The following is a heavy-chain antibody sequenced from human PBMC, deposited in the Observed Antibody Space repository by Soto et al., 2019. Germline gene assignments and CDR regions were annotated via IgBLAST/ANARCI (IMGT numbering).Heavy chain of an antibody. CDR1: GFTFSDHY. D-gene: IGHD3-16*01. J-gene: IGHJ2*01. Sequence: EVQLVESGGGLVQPGGSLRLSCAASGFTFSDHYLDWVRQAPGKGLDWGGRIRNKANSYVTEYAASVKGRFTISRDDSKNSLYLQLNSLKTEDTALYYCASFRLGDLYIKCLDLWGRGTLVTVSS. V-gene: IGHV3-72*01. CDR3: ASFRLGDLYIKCLDL. CDR2: IRNKANSYVT.